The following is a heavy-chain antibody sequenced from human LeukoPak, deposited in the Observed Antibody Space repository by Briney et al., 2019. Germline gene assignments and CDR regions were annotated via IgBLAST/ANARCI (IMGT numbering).Heavy chain of an antibody. D-gene: IGHD3-22*01. CDR2: IRTDSGNT. V-gene: IGHV1-18*01. J-gene: IGHJ4*02. CDR3: ARVSGLPVGIYFFDH. Sequence: ASMKVSCKASGYSFISYGIAWVRRAPGQGLEWMGWIRTDSGNTNYARRFQDRVSMTTDTSTSTAYMELRSLRSDDTAVYYCARVSGLPVGIYFFDHWGQGTLATVSS. CDR1: GYSFISYG.